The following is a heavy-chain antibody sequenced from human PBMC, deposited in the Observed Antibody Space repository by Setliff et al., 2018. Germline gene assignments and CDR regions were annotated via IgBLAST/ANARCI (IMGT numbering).Heavy chain of an antibody. CDR3: ARSGGGYDFWSGYLVSHYYYYYYMDV. D-gene: IGHD3-3*01. CDR2: MNPNSGNT. Sequence: ASVKVSCKASGYTFTSYDINWVRQATGQGLEWMGWMNPNSGNTGYAQKFQGRVTITRNTSISTVYMELSSLRSEDTAVYYCARSGGGYDFWSGYLVSHYYYYYYMDVWGKGTTVTV. J-gene: IGHJ6*03. V-gene: IGHV1-8*03. CDR1: GYTFTSYD.